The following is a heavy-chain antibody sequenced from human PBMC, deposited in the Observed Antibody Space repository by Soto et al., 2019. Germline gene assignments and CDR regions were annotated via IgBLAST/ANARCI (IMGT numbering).Heavy chain of an antibody. CDR2: IYHSVST. CDR1: GGSISSGGYS. D-gene: IGHD4-4*01. J-gene: IGHJ6*02. Sequence: PSETLSLTCAVSGGSISSGGYSWSWIRQPPGKGLEWIGYIYHSVSTYYNPSLKSRVTISVDRSKNQFSLKLSSVTAADTAVYYCARDGDGRMTTNPYYYNGMEVWGPGTTVTVSS. V-gene: IGHV4-30-2*01. CDR3: ARDGDGRMTTNPYYYNGMEV.